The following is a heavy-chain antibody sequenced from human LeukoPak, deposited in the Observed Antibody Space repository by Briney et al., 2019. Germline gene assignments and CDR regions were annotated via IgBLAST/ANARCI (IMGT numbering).Heavy chain of an antibody. D-gene: IGHD3-10*01. CDR3: ARDGWFGEYYFDY. J-gene: IGHJ4*02. V-gene: IGHV4-4*07. CDR2: IYTSGST. CDR1: GGSISSYY. Sequence: SETLCLTCTVSGGSISSYYWSWIRQPAGKGLEWIGRIYTSGSTTYNPSLKSRVTISVDTSKNQFSLKLSSVTAADTAVYYCARDGWFGEYYFDYWGQGTLVTVSS.